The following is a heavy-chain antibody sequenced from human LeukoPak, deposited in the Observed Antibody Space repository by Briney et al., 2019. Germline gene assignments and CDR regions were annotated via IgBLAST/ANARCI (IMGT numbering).Heavy chain of an antibody. Sequence: GGSLRLSCAASGFSFSSYNMNWVRQTPGKGLEWVSSITSSSTYTFYADSVKGRFTISRDNARNSLYLQMNSLRAEDTAVYYCARGRYEWELHFFDYWGQGTLVTVSS. V-gene: IGHV3-21*01. CDR1: GFSFSSYN. D-gene: IGHD1-26*01. CDR3: ARGRYEWELHFFDY. J-gene: IGHJ4*02. CDR2: ITSSSTYT.